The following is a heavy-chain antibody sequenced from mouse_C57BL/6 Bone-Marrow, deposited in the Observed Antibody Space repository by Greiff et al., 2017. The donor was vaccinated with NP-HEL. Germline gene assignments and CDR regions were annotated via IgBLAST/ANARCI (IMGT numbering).Heavy chain of an antibody. CDR1: GYTFTSYW. J-gene: IGHJ4*01. CDR3: AGDGAYAMDY. CDR2: IHPNSGST. D-gene: IGHD3-1*01. V-gene: IGHV1-64*01. Sequence: QVQLQQSGAELVKPGASVKLSCKASGYTFTSYWMHWVKQRPGQGLEWIGMIHPNSGSTNYNEKFKSKATLTVDKSSSTAYMQLSSLTSEDSAVYYCAGDGAYAMDYWGQGTSVTVSS.